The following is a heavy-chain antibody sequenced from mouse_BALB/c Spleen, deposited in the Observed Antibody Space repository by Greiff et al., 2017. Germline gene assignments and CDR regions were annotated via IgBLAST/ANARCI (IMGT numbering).Heavy chain of an antibody. D-gene: IGHD1-2*01. V-gene: IGHV1-66*01. CDR1: GYSFTSYY. J-gene: IGHJ2*01. CDR3: AKSYYGYGSYFDY. CDR2: IFPGSGNT. Sequence: QVQLQQSGPELVKPGASVKISCKASGYSFTSYYIHWVKQRPGQGLEWIGWIFPGSGNTKYNEKFKGKATLTADTSSSTAYMQLSSLTSEDSAVYFCAKSYYGYGSYFDYWGQGTTLTVSS.